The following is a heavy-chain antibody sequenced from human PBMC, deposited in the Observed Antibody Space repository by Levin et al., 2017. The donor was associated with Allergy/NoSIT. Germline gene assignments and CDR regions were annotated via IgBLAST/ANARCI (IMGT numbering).Heavy chain of an antibody. D-gene: IGHD5-12*01. CDR2: INDDGAT. V-gene: IGHV4-34*01. Sequence: SETLSLTCAVYGGSLSDFYWSWIRQPPGKGLEWIGEINDDGATNYSPSLKSRVTISLGASTNQFSLKLSSVPAADTGIYFCARIKYRDFDSFGFDTWGQGTPVTVSS. CDR1: GGSLSDFY. CDR3: ARIKYRDFDSFGFDT. J-gene: IGHJ5*02.